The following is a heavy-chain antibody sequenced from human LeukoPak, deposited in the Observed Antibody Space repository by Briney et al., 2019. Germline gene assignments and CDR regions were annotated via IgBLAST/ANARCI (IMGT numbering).Heavy chain of an antibody. CDR3: ARDRDYYKSGSHASTLDY. Sequence: SETLSLTCSVSGDSISSNSDYWGWIRQPPGKGLEWIGNIYHRGRTNYNPSLKSRVTISADTSKNQFSLKLSSVTAADTAVYYCARDRDYYKSGSHASTLDYWGLGSLVTVSS. D-gene: IGHD3-10*01. J-gene: IGHJ4*02. CDR2: IYHRGRT. CDR1: GDSISSNSDY. V-gene: IGHV4-39*07.